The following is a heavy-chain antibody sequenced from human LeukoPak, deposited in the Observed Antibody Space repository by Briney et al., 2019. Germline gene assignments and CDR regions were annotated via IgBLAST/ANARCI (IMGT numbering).Heavy chain of an antibody. J-gene: IGHJ4*02. D-gene: IGHD1-26*01. CDR3: ARAPEEPSGSYPFDY. CDR2: INPNSGGT. V-gene: IGHV1-2*02. Sequence: ASVKVSCKASGYTFTGYYMHWVRQAPGQGLEWMGWINPNSGGTNYAQKFQGRVTMTRDTSISTAYMELSRLRSDDTAVYYCARAPEEPSGSYPFDYWGQGTLVTVSS. CDR1: GYTFTGYY.